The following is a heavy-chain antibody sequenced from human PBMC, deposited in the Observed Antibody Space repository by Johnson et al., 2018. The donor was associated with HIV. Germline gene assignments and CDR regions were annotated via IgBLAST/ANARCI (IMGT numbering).Heavy chain of an antibody. CDR2: ISGSGGST. Sequence: VQLVESGGGLVQPGGSLRLSCAASGFTFSTYVMSWVRQAPGKGLEWVSGISGSGGSTYYADSVKGWFTISRDNSKNTLYLQMNSLRAEDTAVYYCAKDGYSYGDAFDIWGQGTMVTVSS. CDR1: GFTFSTYV. V-gene: IGHV3-23*04. CDR3: AKDGYSYGDAFDI. D-gene: IGHD5-18*01. J-gene: IGHJ3*02.